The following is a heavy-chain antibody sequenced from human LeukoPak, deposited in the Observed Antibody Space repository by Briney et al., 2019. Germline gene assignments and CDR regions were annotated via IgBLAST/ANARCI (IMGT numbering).Heavy chain of an antibody. D-gene: IGHD6-13*01. CDR3: ARGGAFIAAAGFDY. CDR1: GFTFDDYG. Sequence: PGGSLRLSCAASGFTFDDYGMSRVRQAPGKGLEWVSGINWNGGSTGYADSVKGRFTISRDNAKNSLYLQMNSLRAEDTALYYCARGGAFIAAAGFDYWGQGTLVTVSS. CDR2: INWNGGST. J-gene: IGHJ4*02. V-gene: IGHV3-20*04.